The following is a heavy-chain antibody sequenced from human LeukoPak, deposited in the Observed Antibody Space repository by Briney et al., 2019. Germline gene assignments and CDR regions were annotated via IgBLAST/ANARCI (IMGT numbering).Heavy chain of an antibody. CDR2: IYSGGST. Sequence: PGGSLRLSCAASGFTVSSNYMSWVRQAPGKGLEWVSVIYSGGSTYYADSVKGRFTISRDNSKNTLYLQMNSLRAEDTAVYYCAGVWDSSGQAFDYWGQGTLVTVSS. CDR1: GFTVSSNY. V-gene: IGHV3-66*01. D-gene: IGHD3-22*01. CDR3: AGVWDSSGQAFDY. J-gene: IGHJ4*02.